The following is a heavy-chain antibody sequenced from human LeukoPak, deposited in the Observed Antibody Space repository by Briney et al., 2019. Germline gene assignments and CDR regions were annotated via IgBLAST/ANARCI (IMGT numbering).Heavy chain of an antibody. CDR3: AREPPYGV. D-gene: IGHD4-17*01. CDR2: ITNSSYR. Sequence: PGGSLRLSCAASGFTFSSYAMSWVRQAPGKGLEWVSIITNSSYRYHGDSVKGRFTISRDNAKNSLYLQMNSLRADDTAVYYCAREPPYGVWGQGTLVTVSS. CDR1: GFTFSSYA. J-gene: IGHJ4*02. V-gene: IGHV3-21*01.